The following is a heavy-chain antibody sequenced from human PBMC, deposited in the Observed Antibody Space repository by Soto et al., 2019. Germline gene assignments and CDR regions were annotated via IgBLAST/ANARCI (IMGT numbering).Heavy chain of an antibody. CDR3: ARGDRGGFDL. D-gene: IGHD3-10*01. Sequence: EVQLVESGGGLVQPGESLRLSCAASGFTFDYYWMHWVRQAPGKGLVWVSRVHSDGTTTTYADSVKGRFTISRDNARNKVYLQMSSLRAEDTDIYYCARGDRGGFDLWGHGTVVTVSS. CDR2: VHSDGTTT. J-gene: IGHJ3*01. CDR1: GFTFDYYW. V-gene: IGHV3-74*01.